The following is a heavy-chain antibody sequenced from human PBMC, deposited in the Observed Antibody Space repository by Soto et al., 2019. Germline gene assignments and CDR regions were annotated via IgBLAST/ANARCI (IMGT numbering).Heavy chain of an antibody. CDR2: IDPRDSYT. J-gene: IGHJ4*02. V-gene: IGHV5-10-1*01. CDR3: ATHRIEKATWDY. Sequence: GESLKISCQGSVYSRSAYWITWVRHMPGRGLEWMGRIDPRDSYTNYSPSFEGHVTISADKTNTTTYLQWSSLKASDTATYYCATHRIEKATWDYWGQGTQVTVSS. CDR1: VYSRSAYW. D-gene: IGHD5-12*01.